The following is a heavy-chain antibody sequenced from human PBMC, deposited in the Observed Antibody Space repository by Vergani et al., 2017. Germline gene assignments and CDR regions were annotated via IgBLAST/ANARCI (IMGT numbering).Heavy chain of an antibody. J-gene: IGHJ4*02. CDR1: GFSILTSEMC. V-gene: IGHV2-70*01. CDR3: ARIRRRGRSGYDIFDF. CDR2: IDWNDNK. Sequence: QVTLRESGPALVKPTQTLTLTCTFSGFSILTSEMCVSWIRQPPGKALEWLALIDWNDNKYFNTSQKTRLTISKDASKNQVVLTMTNMDPVDTATYYCARIRRRGRSGYDIFDFWGQGILVAVAS. D-gene: IGHD5-12*01.